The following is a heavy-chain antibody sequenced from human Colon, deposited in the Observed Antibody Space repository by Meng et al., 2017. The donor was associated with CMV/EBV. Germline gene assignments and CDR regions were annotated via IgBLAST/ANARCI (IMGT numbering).Heavy chain of an antibody. CDR2: TYYRSKWYN. Sequence: QVQLQQSGPGLVKPSXXLSLTCAISGDSVSSNSAAWNWIRQSPSRGLEWLGRTYYRSKWYNDYAVSVKSRITINPDTSKNQFSLRLNSVTPEDTAVYYCARDRLTAMVKGGWFDPWGQGTLVTVSS. CDR3: ARDRLTAMVKGGWFDP. CDR1: GDSVSSNSAA. D-gene: IGHD5-18*01. V-gene: IGHV6-1*01. J-gene: IGHJ5*02.